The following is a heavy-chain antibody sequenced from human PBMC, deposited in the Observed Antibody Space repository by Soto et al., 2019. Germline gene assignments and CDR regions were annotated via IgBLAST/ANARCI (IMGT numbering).Heavy chain of an antibody. J-gene: IGHJ4*02. CDR2: ITYDGSNK. CDR1: CFNFDNYG. V-gene: IGHV3-30*18. CDR3: AKDRVGGTFYSPLGF. D-gene: IGHD1-7*01. Sequence: GGSLRLSCQASCFNFDNYGMHWVRQAPGKGLGWVAVITYDGSNKYYADSVKGRFTISRDNSKNTLSLHLNTLKPEDTVVYHCAKDRVGGTFYSPLGFWGQGTLVTVSS.